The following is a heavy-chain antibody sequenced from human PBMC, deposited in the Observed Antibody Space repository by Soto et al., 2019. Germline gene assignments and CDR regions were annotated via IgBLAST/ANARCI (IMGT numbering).Heavy chain of an antibody. CDR3: ARTYYYDSSGYPDAFDI. D-gene: IGHD3-22*01. CDR1: GFTFSSYE. V-gene: IGHV3-48*03. CDR2: ISSSGSTI. J-gene: IGHJ3*02. Sequence: GGSLRLSCAASGFTFSSYEMNWVRQAPGKGLEWVSYISSSGSTIYYADSVKGRFTISRDNAKNSLYLQMNSLRAEDTAVYYCARTYYYDSSGYPDAFDIWGQGTRVTVSS.